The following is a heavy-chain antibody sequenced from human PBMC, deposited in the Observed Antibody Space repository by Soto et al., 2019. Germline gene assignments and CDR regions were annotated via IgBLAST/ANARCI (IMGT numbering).Heavy chain of an antibody. CDR3: AREAWRLDW. CDR1: DSPFGAI. V-gene: IGHV3-7*01. Sequence: EVQLVESGGALVHPGGPWDSPVKPPDSPFGAIWWAWAARPRGKGLEWVANIKEDGSAKGHLDSVKGRFTISRDNANNTLYLQMHSLRVDDTAVYYCAREAWRLDWWGQGTLVTVSS. CDR2: IKEDGSAK. D-gene: IGHD3-3*01. J-gene: IGHJ4*02.